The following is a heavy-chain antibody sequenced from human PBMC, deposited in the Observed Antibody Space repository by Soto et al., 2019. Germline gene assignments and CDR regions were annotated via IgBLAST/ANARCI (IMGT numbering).Heavy chain of an antibody. J-gene: IGHJ4*02. Sequence: QVQLQQWGAGLLKPSETLSLTCAVYGGSLSGYYWSWIRQPPGKGLEWIGEINHSGSTNYNPSLKSRVTISVDTSKNQFSLKLSSVTAADTAVYYCAREVGESEDYWGQGTLVTVSS. CDR1: GGSLSGYY. D-gene: IGHD4-17*01. CDR2: INHSGST. V-gene: IGHV4-34*01. CDR3: AREVGESEDY.